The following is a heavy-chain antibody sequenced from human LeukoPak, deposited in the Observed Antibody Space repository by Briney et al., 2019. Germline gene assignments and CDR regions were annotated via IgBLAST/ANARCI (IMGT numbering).Heavy chain of an antibody. Sequence: SETLSLTCGVSGYSISSDDYWGWIRQPPGKGLEWIGSISHSGRTFYNASLKSRVPMSVDTSNNQFSLKLSSVTAADTAVYYCARLPYSSVLFDLWGQGTLVTVSS. D-gene: IGHD6-6*01. CDR1: GYSISSDDY. V-gene: IGHV4-38-2*01. CDR2: ISHSGRT. J-gene: IGHJ4*02. CDR3: ARLPYSSVLFDL.